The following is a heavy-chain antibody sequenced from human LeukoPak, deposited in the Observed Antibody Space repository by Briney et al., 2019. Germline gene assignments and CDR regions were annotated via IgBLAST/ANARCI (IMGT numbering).Heavy chain of an antibody. CDR1: GFTLRNFW. Sequence: GGSLRLSCAASGFTLRNFWMSWVRQAPGKGLEWVANINQDGSETDYVDSVKGRFTISRDNAKNSVYLQMSSRRVEDTAVYYCASGRIAVAGTFDYWGQGTLVTVSS. CDR3: ASGRIAVAGTFDY. D-gene: IGHD6-19*01. V-gene: IGHV3-7*01. J-gene: IGHJ4*02. CDR2: INQDGSET.